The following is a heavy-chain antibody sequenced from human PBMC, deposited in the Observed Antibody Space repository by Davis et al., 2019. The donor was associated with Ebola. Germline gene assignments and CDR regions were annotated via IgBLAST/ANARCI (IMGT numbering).Heavy chain of an antibody. V-gene: IGHV1-2*06. CDR3: ARGGITMMVVPRDYYYGLDA. CDR2: INPNSGGT. D-gene: IGHD3-22*01. CDR1: GYSFTGNY. Sequence: AASVKVSCKASGYSFTGNYVQWVRQAPGQGLEWMGRINPNSGGTNYAQKFQGGVTMTRDTSISTAYMELSRLRSDDTAVYYCARGGITMMVVPRDYYYGLDAWGQGTTVTVSS. J-gene: IGHJ6*02.